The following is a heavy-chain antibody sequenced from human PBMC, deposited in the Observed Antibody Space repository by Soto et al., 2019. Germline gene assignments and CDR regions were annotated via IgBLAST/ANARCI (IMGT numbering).Heavy chain of an antibody. D-gene: IGHD6-19*01. CDR2: ISYDGSNK. V-gene: IGHV3-30*18. Sequence: GGSLRLSCAASGFTFSSYGMHWVRQAPGKGLEWVAVISYDGSNKYYADSVKGRFTISRDNSKNTLYLQMNSLRAEDTAVYYCAKDHRRIAVAAPLGPWGQGTLVTSPQ. CDR1: GFTFSSYG. J-gene: IGHJ5*02. CDR3: AKDHRRIAVAAPLGP.